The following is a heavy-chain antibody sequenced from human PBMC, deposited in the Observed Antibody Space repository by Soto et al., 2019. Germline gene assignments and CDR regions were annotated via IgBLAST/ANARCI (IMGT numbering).Heavy chain of an antibody. J-gene: IGHJ4*02. Sequence: EVQLLESGGGLVQPGGSLRLSCAASGFTFSSYAMSWVRQAPGKGLEWVSAISGSGGSTYYADSVKGRFTISRDNSKNTLYLQMNSLRAEDTAVYYCAKDGYCSSTSCYASNFFYYWGQGTLVTVSS. CDR1: GFTFSSYA. CDR2: ISGSGGST. CDR3: AKDGYCSSTSCYASNFFYY. V-gene: IGHV3-23*01. D-gene: IGHD2-2*03.